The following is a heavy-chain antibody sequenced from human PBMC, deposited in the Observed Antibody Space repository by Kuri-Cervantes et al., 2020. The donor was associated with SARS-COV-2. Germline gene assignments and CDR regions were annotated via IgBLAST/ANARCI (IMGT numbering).Heavy chain of an antibody. V-gene: IGHV3-30-3*01. J-gene: IGHJ6*02. CDR1: GFTFSSYA. CDR3: ARDVWSGYYYGMDV. Sequence: GESLKISCAAFGFTFSSYAMHWVRQAPGKGLEWVAVISYDGSNKYYADSVKGRFTISRDNSKNTLYLQVNSLRAEDTAVYYCARDVWSGYYYGMDVWGQGTTVTVSS. D-gene: IGHD3-3*01. CDR2: ISYDGSNK.